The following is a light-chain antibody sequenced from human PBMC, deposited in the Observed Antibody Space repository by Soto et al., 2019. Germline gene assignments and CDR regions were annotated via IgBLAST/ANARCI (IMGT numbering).Light chain of an antibody. CDR1: QSVSNNY. Sequence: EIVFTQSPGTLSLSPGERATLSCRASQSVSNNYLAWYQQKPGQAPRLLIYGASNRATGIPDRFSGSGSGTDFTLTISRLEPEDVAVYYCQQYGSSPVTFGQGTKVDI. CDR3: QQYGSSPVT. V-gene: IGKV3-20*01. CDR2: GAS. J-gene: IGKJ1*01.